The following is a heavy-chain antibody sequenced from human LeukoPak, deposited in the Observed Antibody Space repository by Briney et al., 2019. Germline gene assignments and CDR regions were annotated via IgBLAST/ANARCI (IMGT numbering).Heavy chain of an antibody. V-gene: IGHV3-9*03. Sequence: GGSLRLSCAASGFSFDDYAMHWVRQAPGKGLEWVSGISWNSGSIGYADSVKGRFTISRDNAKNSLYLQMNSLRAEDMALYYCTRSVYDWDNWFDPWGQGTLVTVSS. J-gene: IGHJ5*02. CDR3: TRSVYDWDNWFDP. D-gene: IGHD5/OR15-5a*01. CDR1: GFSFDDYA. CDR2: ISWNSGSI.